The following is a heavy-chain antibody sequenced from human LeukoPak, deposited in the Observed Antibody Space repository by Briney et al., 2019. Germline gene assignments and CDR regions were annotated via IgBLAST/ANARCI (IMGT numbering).Heavy chain of an antibody. Sequence: GGSLRFSCAASGFTFSSYAMSWVRQAPGKGLEWVSAISGSGGSTYYADSVKGRFTISRDNSRNTLYLQMNSLTDEDTGVYYCARGGGSGRYGLPFDSWGQGTLVTVSS. CDR1: GFTFSSYA. V-gene: IGHV3-23*01. D-gene: IGHD6-13*01. CDR2: ISGSGGST. CDR3: ARGGGSGRYGLPFDS. J-gene: IGHJ4*02.